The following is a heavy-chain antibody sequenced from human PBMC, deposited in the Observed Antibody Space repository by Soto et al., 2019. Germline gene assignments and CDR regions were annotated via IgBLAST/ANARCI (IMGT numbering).Heavy chain of an antibody. CDR1: GYGFTTYG. CDR3: ARGRYGDY. Sequence: VHLVQSGAEVKKPGASVKVSCKGSGYGFTTYGITWVRQAPGQGLAWMAWISAHNGNTNYAQKLQGRVTVTRDTSTRTAYMELRSLRSDDTAVYYGARGRYGDYWGQGALVTVSS. D-gene: IGHD1-1*01. V-gene: IGHV1-18*01. J-gene: IGHJ4*02. CDR2: ISAHNGNT.